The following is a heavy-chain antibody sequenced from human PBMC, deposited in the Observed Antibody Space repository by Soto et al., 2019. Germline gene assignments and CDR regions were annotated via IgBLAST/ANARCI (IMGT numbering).Heavy chain of an antibody. Sequence: ASVKVSCKASGYTFTSYGISWVRQAPGQGLEWMGWISAYNGNTNYAQKLQGRVTMTTDTSTSTAYMELRSLRSDDTAVYYCAREGIAVAGWGHYYYYGMDVWGQGTTVTVSS. CDR1: GYTFTSYG. D-gene: IGHD6-19*01. CDR3: AREGIAVAGWGHYYYYGMDV. V-gene: IGHV1-18*01. J-gene: IGHJ6*02. CDR2: ISAYNGNT.